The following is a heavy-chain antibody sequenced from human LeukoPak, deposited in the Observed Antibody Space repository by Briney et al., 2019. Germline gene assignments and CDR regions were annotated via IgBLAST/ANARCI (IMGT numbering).Heavy chain of an antibody. Sequence: GGSLRLSCAASGFTFSSYAMSWVRQAPGKELEWVSAVSGSGDTTYYADSVKGRFSISRDNSKNTLYLQMSSLRAEDTAIYFCAKGALIVVVTLDAFAIWGQGTMVTVSS. CDR3: AKGALIVVVTLDAFAI. CDR1: GFTFSSYA. D-gene: IGHD3-22*01. CDR2: VSGSGDTT. V-gene: IGHV3-23*01. J-gene: IGHJ3*02.